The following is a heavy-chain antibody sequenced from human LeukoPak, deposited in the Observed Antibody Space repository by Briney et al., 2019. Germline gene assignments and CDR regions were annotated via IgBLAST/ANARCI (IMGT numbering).Heavy chain of an antibody. J-gene: IGHJ6*02. Sequence: PGGSLRLSCEASAFTFSIYGMSWVRQAPGKGLEWVSSISGSGGGTHYAASVRGRFTISRDNSKNMLYLQMNSLRVEDTAVYYCAKWLQDCYAMDVWGQGTTVTVSS. CDR1: AFTFSIYG. D-gene: IGHD3-10*01. V-gene: IGHV3-23*01. CDR2: ISGSGGGT. CDR3: AKWLQDCYAMDV.